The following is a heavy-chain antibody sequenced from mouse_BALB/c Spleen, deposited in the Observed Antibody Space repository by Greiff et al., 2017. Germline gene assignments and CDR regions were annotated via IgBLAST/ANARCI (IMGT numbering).Heavy chain of an antibody. J-gene: IGHJ4*01. D-gene: IGHD2-5*01. CDR1: GYTFTSYY. CDR2: INPSNGGT. V-gene: IGHV1S81*02. CDR3: TRGSNYEEYYAMDY. Sequence: QVQLQQSGAELVKPGASVKLSCKASGYTFTSYYMYWVKQRPGQGLEWIGEINPSNGGTNFNEKFKSKATLTVDKSSSTAYMQLSSLTSEDSAVYNCTRGSNYEEYYAMDYWGQGTSVTVSS.